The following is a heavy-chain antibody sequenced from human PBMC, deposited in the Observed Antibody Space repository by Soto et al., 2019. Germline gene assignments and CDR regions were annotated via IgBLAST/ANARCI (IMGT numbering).Heavy chain of an antibody. CDR3: TRDQGGSYDSWFDP. D-gene: IGHD1-26*01. CDR2: ISISSDFI. V-gene: IGHV3-21*06. CDR1: GFAFNSYV. Sequence: GGSLRLSCAASGFAFNSYVMSWVRQAPGQGLEWVSAISISSDFIKYADSVKGRFTISRDNTKNSVSLQMSSLRVEDTAMYYCTRDQGGSYDSWFDPWGRGTLVTVS. J-gene: IGHJ5*02.